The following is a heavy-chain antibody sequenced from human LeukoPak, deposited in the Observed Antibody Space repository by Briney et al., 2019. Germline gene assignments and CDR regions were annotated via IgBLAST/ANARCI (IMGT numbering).Heavy chain of an antibody. CDR3: ASGGHNYGSPFDY. D-gene: IGHD5-18*01. Sequence: PSETLSLTCTVSGDSISPYYWSWIRQPAGKGLEWIGRISPSGSTNYNPSLWSRVTMSFDTSKNQFSLKLNSVTAADTAVYYCASGGHNYGSPFDYWGQGTLVTVSS. J-gene: IGHJ4*02. V-gene: IGHV4-4*07. CDR2: ISPSGST. CDR1: GDSISPYY.